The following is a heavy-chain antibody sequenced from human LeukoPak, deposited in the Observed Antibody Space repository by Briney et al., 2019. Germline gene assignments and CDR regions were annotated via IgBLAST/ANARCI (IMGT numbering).Heavy chain of an antibody. V-gene: IGHV5-51*01. CDR2: IYPDDSDT. CDR3: ARLVRLLTDWFDP. D-gene: IGHD3-10*02. Sequence: ESLKISCKGSGYNFTKHWIGWVRQMPGKGLEWMGIIYPDDSDTKYSPSFEGQVTISVDKSISTAYLQWSSLKASDTAIYYCARLVRLLTDWFDPWGQGTLVTVSS. CDR1: GYNFTKHW. J-gene: IGHJ5*02.